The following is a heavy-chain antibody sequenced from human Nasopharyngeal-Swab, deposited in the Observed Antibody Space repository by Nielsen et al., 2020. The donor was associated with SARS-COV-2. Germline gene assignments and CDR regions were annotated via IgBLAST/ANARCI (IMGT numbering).Heavy chain of an antibody. V-gene: IGHV3-21*01. D-gene: IGHD3-22*01. CDR2: ISSSSSYI. CDR3: ARDFNYYDSSGYDTRDY. J-gene: IGHJ4*02. Sequence: GRSLRLSCAASGFTFSSYSMNWVRRAPGKGLEWVSSISSSSSYIYYADSVKGRFTISRDNAKNSLYLQMNSLRAEDTAVYYCARDFNYYDSSGYDTRDYWGQGTLVTVSS. CDR1: GFTFSSYS.